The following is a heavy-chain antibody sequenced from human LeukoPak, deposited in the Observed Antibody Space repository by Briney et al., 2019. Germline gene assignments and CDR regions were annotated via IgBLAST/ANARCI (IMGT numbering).Heavy chain of an antibody. Sequence: SQTLSLTCTVSGGSLSSGGYYWSWLRQHPGTGLEWIGYIYYSGSTYYNPSLKSRVTISVDTSKNQFSLKLSSVTAADTAVYYCARGLRYCTNGVCYYYYGMDVWGQGTTVTVSS. D-gene: IGHD2-8*01. CDR1: GGSLSSGGYY. V-gene: IGHV4-31*03. J-gene: IGHJ6*02. CDR2: IYYSGST. CDR3: ARGLRYCTNGVCYYYYGMDV.